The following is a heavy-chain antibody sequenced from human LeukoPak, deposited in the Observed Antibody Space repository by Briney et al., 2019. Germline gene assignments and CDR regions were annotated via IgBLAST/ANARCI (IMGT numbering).Heavy chain of an antibody. CDR1: GFNFSNYW. V-gene: IGHV3-7*03. CDR3: ARRVYYYDSSGYLRENWFDP. Sequence: GGSLRLSCAASGFNFSNYWMSWVRQAPGKGLEWVANIKQDGSEKYYVDSVRGRFTISRDNAQNSLYLQMNSLRSEDTAVYYCARRVYYYDSSGYLRENWFDPWGQGTLVTVSS. CDR2: IKQDGSEK. D-gene: IGHD3-22*01. J-gene: IGHJ5*02.